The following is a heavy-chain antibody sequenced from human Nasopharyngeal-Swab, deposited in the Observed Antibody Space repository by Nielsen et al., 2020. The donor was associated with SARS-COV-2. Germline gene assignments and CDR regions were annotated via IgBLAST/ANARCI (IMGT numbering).Heavy chain of an antibody. CDR1: GYTFTSYG. CDR3: ARALTDYPGSYGPYDY. Sequence: ASVKVSCKASGYTFTSYGISWVRQAPGQGLEWMGWISAYNGNTNYAQKLQGRVTMTTDTSTSTAYMELRSLRSDDTAVYYCARALTDYPGSYGPYDYWGRGTLVTVSS. D-gene: IGHD1-26*01. V-gene: IGHV1-18*01. CDR2: ISAYNGNT. J-gene: IGHJ4*02.